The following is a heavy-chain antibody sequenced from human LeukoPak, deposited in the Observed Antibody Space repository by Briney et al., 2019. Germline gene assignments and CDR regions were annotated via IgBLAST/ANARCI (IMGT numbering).Heavy chain of an antibody. V-gene: IGHV4-59*01. CDR1: GCSITNYD. CDR3: ARDLYGGNSESY. D-gene: IGHD4-23*01. J-gene: IGHJ4*02. CDR2: IFYSGST. Sequence: SETLSLTCTVTGCSITNYDCSSLRQPPGKGLEWIGYIFYSGSTHYSPSLKSRVTIAGDTSKNQFSQKLASVTAADTDVYYCARDLYGGNSESYWGQGTLVTVSS.